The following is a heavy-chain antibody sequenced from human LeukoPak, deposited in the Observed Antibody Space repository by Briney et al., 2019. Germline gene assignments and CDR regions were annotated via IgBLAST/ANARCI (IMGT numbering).Heavy chain of an antibody. CDR3: ARNLGYCSSTSCLRYYYYYGMDV. CDR1: GFTFSSYA. Sequence: GGSLRLSCAASGFTFSSYAMSWVCQAPGKGLEWVSAISGSGGSTYYADSVKGRFTISRDNSKNTLYLQMNSLRAEDTAVYYCARNLGYCSSTSCLRYYYYYGMDVWGQGTTVTVSS. D-gene: IGHD2-2*01. J-gene: IGHJ6*02. CDR2: ISGSGGST. V-gene: IGHV3-23*01.